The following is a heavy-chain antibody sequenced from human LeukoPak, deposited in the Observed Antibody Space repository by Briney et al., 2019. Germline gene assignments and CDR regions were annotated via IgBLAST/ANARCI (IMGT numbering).Heavy chain of an antibody. CDR3: ARAPSYYDSSGYPYFDY. CDR1: GGSISSGGYY. CDR2: IYYSGST. D-gene: IGHD3-22*01. J-gene: IGHJ4*02. Sequence: PSETLSLTCTVSGGSISSGGYYWSWIRQHPGKGLEWIGYIYYSGSTYYNPSLKSRVTISVDTSKNQFSLKLSSVTAADTAVYYCARAPSYYDSSGYPYFDYWGQGTLVTVSS. V-gene: IGHV4-31*03.